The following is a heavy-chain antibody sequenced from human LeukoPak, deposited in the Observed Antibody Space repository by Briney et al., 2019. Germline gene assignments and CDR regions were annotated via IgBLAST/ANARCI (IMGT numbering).Heavy chain of an antibody. CDR1: GYTFTSYY. D-gene: IGHD3-22*01. CDR2: INPSGGST. Sequence: EASVKVSCKASGYTFTSYYMHWVRQAPGQGLEWMEIINPSGGSTSYAQKFQGRVTMTRDTSTSTVYMELSSPRSEDTAVYYCARDYDPYYYDSSGSSYFDYWGQGTLVTVSS. CDR3: ARDYDPYYYDSSGSSYFDY. J-gene: IGHJ4*02. V-gene: IGHV1-46*01.